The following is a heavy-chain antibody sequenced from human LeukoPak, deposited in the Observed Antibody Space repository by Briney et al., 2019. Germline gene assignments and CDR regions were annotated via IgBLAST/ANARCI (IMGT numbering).Heavy chain of an antibody. CDR3: ARAGSGWSFDY. J-gene: IGHJ4*02. D-gene: IGHD6-19*01. CDR2: NSYSGNT. CDR1: GGSISTYY. Sequence: PSETLSLTCTVSGGSISTYYWTWLRQPPGKGLEWIGYNSYSGNTNYNPSLRSRVSISADMSMSQFSLKLTSVTAADTAVYYCARAGSGWSFDYWGQGTLVTVSS. V-gene: IGHV4-59*01.